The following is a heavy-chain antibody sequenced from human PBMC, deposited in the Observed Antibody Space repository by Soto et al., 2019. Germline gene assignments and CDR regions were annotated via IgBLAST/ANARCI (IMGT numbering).Heavy chain of an antibody. Sequence: SETLSLTCTVSGGSISSCSYYWGWIRQPPGKGLEWIGSIYYSGSTYYNPSLKSRVTISVDTSKNQFSLKLSSVTAADTAVYYCARLTITHFDYWGQGTLVTVSS. CDR3: ARLTITHFDY. CDR1: GGSISSCSYY. CDR2: IYYSGST. D-gene: IGHD5-12*01. J-gene: IGHJ4*02. V-gene: IGHV4-39*01.